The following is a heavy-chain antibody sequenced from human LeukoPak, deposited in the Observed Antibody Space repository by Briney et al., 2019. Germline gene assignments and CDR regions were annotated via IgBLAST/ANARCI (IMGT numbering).Heavy chain of an antibody. D-gene: IGHD3-3*01. V-gene: IGHV3-23*01. J-gene: IGHJ4*02. CDR2: ISGSGGST. CDR3: AKQKRFLEWLLGY. CDR1: GFTFSSYS. Sequence: AGGSLRLSCAASGFTFSSYSMSWVRQAPGKGLEWVSAISGSGGSTYYADSVKGRFTISRDNSKNTLYLQMNSLRAEDTAVYYCAKQKRFLEWLLGYWGQGTLVTVSS.